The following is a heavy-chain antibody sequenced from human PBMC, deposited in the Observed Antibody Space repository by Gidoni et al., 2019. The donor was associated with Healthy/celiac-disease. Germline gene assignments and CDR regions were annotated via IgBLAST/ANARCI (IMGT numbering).Heavy chain of an antibody. D-gene: IGHD3-10*01. CDR3: ARPTSAGVRIPGGHAFDI. Sequence: QVQLVESGGGVVQPGRSLRLSCAASGFTFSSYGMHWVRQAPGKGLEWVAVIWYDGSNKYYADSVKGRFTISRDNSKNTLYLQMNSLRAEDTAVYYCARPTSAGVRIPGGHAFDIWGQGTMVTVSS. J-gene: IGHJ3*02. CDR2: IWYDGSNK. CDR1: GFTFSSYG. V-gene: IGHV3-33*01.